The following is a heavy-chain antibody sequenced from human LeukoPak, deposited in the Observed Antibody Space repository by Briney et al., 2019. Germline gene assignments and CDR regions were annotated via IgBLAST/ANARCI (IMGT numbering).Heavy chain of an antibody. D-gene: IGHD6-19*01. V-gene: IGHV3-49*04. J-gene: IGHJ4*02. CDR2: IGNKAYSGST. CDR1: GFSFSDAW. CDR3: SRGGGSGRYYFDY. Sequence: GGSLRLSCEASGFSFSDAWMNWVRQAPGKGLEWVGFIGNKAYSGSTKYAASVKGRFIISRDDSKSIAYLQMNSLNTEDTAVYYCSRGGGSGRYYFDYWGQGAPVTVSA.